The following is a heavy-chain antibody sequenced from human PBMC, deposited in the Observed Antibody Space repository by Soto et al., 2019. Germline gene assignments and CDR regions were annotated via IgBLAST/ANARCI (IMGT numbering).Heavy chain of an antibody. CDR1: GGSISSGDYY. J-gene: IGHJ5*02. CDR3: ARDMHAVFTHYFDP. CDR2: ISYSGNT. Sequence: PSETLSLTCTVSGGSISSGDYYWSWIRQPPGKGLEWIGYISYSGNTYYNPSLKSRVTISVDTSKNQLSLKLTSMTAADTAVYYCARDMHAVFTHYFDPWGQGTLVTVSS. V-gene: IGHV4-30-4*02. D-gene: IGHD1-26*01.